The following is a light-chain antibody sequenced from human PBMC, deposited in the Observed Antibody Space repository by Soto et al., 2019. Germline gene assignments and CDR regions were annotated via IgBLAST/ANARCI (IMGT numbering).Light chain of an antibody. J-gene: IGLJ1*01. CDR2: GNN. V-gene: IGLV1-44*01. Sequence: QSALTQPPSASGTPGQRVTISCSGRRSNIGSNTVNWYQQLPGTAPRLHIYGNNQRPSGVPDRFSGSKSGTSASLTISGLRSEDEADYYCAAWDESLSGYVFGTGTKVTVL. CDR3: AAWDESLSGYV. CDR1: RSNIGSNT.